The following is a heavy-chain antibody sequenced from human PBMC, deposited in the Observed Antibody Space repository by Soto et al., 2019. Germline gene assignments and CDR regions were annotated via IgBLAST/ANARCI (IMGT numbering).Heavy chain of an antibody. J-gene: IGHJ6*02. Sequence: NPSETLSLTCAVYGGSFSGYYWSWIRQPPGKGLEWIGEINHSGSTNYNPSLKSRVTISVDTSKNQFSLKLSSVAAADTAVYYCARRGELEIPVYYYYGMDVWGQGTTVTVSS. CDR1: GGSFSGYY. D-gene: IGHD1-7*01. V-gene: IGHV4-34*01. CDR3: ARRGELEIPVYYYYGMDV. CDR2: INHSGST.